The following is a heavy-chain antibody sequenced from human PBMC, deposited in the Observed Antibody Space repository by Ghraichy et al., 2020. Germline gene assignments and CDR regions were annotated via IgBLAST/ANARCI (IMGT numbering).Heavy chain of an antibody. CDR1: GFTFDDYT. D-gene: IGHD7-27*01. CDR3: AKDRLGIFDY. Sequence: GGSLRLSCAASGFTFDDYTMHWVRQAPGKGLEWVSLISWDGGSTYYADSVKGRFTISRDNSKNSLYLQMNSLRTEDTALYYCAKDRLGIFDYWGQGTLVTVSS. CDR2: ISWDGGST. J-gene: IGHJ4*02. V-gene: IGHV3-43*01.